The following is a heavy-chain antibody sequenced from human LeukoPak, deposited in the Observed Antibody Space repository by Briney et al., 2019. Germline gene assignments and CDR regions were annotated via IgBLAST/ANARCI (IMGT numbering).Heavy chain of an antibody. D-gene: IGHD2-2*01. Sequence: PSETLSLTCTVSGGSISSYYWSWIRQPPGKGLEWIGYIYYSGSTNYNPSLKSRVTISVDTSKNQFSLKLSSVTAADTAVYYCAREHCSSTSCYYDYWGQGTLVTVSS. CDR2: IYYSGST. CDR3: AREHCSSTSCYYDY. CDR1: GGSISSYY. V-gene: IGHV4-59*01. J-gene: IGHJ4*02.